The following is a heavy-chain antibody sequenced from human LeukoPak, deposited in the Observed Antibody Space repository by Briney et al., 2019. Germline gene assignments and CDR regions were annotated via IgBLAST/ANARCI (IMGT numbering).Heavy chain of an antibody. CDR3: ARDGSSWYGMDV. J-gene: IGHJ6*04. V-gene: IGHV3-48*03. CDR2: ISSSGSTI. Sequence: GGSLRLSCAASGFTFSSYEMNWLRQAPGKGLEWVSYISSSGSTIYYADSVKGRFTISRDNAKNSLYLQMNSLRAEDTAVYYCARDGSSWYGMDVWGKGTTVTVSS. D-gene: IGHD6-13*01. CDR1: GFTFSSYE.